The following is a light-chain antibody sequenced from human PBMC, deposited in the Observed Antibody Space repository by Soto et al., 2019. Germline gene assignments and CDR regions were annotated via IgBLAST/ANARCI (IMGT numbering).Light chain of an antibody. J-gene: IGLJ3*02. Sequence: QSVLTQPPSASGTPGQRVSISCSGGRSNIGSNPVSWYQQLPGTAPRLLIYTNNQRPSGVPDRFSGSKSGTSASLAITGLQPEDEAVYYCSAWDDSLQGPVFGGGTQLTV. CDR3: SAWDDSLQGPV. V-gene: IGLV1-44*01. CDR1: RSNIGSNP. CDR2: TNN.